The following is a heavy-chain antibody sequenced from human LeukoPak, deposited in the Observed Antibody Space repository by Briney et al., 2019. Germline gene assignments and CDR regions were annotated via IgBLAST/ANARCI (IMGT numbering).Heavy chain of an antibody. Sequence: PSETLSLTCAVSGYSISSGYYWGWIRQPPGKGLEWIGSIYHSGSTYYNPSLKSRVTTSVDTSKNQFSLKLSSVTAADTAVYYCARLGWSRTAFDYWGQGTLVTVSS. V-gene: IGHV4-38-2*01. CDR3: ARLGWSRTAFDY. CDR2: IYHSGST. D-gene: IGHD2-15*01. J-gene: IGHJ4*02. CDR1: GYSISSGYY.